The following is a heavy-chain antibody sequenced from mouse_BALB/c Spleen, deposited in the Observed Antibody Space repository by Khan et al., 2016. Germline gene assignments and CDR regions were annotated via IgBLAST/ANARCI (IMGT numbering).Heavy chain of an antibody. CDR3: ARIYDGYPYYFDY. CDR1: GFSLSTSGMG. V-gene: IGHV8-12*01. J-gene: IGHJ2*01. D-gene: IGHD2-3*01. Sequence: QVTLKESGPGILQPSQTLSLTCSFSGFSLSTSGMGVSWIRQPSGKGLEWLAHIYWADDKRYNPSLKSRLTISKDTSSNQVFLKITSVDTADTATYYCARIYDGYPYYFDYWGQGTTLTVSS. CDR2: IYWADDK.